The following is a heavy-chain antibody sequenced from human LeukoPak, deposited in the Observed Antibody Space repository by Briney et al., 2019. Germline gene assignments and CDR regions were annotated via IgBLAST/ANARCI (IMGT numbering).Heavy chain of an antibody. CDR3: TRDQEGSDY. CDR2: ITSSSSAK. J-gene: IGHJ4*02. CDR1: GFTFSTYS. Sequence: GSLRLSCVASGFTFSTYSMNWVRQAPGKGLEWVSYITSSSSAKYYADSVKGRFAISRDNAENSLYLQMNSLRAEDTAVYYCTRDQEGSDYWGQGTQVTVSS. V-gene: IGHV3-48*01.